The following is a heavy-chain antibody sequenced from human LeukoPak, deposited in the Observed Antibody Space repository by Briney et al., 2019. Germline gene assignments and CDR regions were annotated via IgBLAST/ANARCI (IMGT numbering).Heavy chain of an antibody. Sequence: VGSLRLSCAASGFTFSRYWINWGRQAPGKGRVWVSRINTDGSTTSYADSVRGRVTISTDNAKNPLYVQMRSLRVEHTAVYYCARGVSGGFDYGGQGTLVTVSS. CDR2: INTDGSTT. D-gene: IGHD6-13*01. CDR1: GFTFSRYW. J-gene: IGHJ4*02. CDR3: ARGVSGGFDY. V-gene: IGHV3-74*01.